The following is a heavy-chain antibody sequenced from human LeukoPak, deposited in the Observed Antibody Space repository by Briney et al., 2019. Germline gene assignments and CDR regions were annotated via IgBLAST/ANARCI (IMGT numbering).Heavy chain of an antibody. CDR1: GYTFTSYG. D-gene: IGHD3-22*01. Sequence: ASVKVSCKASGYTFTSYGISWVRPAPGQGLEWMGWISAYNGHTKYAQKSQGGVTLTTDTSTSTAYMELRSLRSDDTAVYYCARGSPPRRNYDSSGYYSYYFDYWGQGTLVTVSS. V-gene: IGHV1-18*01. CDR2: ISAYNGHT. J-gene: IGHJ4*02. CDR3: ARGSPPRRNYDSSGYYSYYFDY.